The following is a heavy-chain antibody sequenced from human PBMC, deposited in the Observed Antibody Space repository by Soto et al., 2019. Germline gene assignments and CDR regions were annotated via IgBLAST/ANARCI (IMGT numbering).Heavy chain of an antibody. CDR3: ARRFSYGPPNWFDP. D-gene: IGHD5-18*01. V-gene: IGHV4-39*01. J-gene: IGHJ5*02. Sequence: SETLSLTCTVSGGSISSSSYYWGWIRQPPGKGLEWIGSIYYSGSTYYNPSLKSRVTISVDTSKNQFSLKLSSVTAADTAVYYCARRFSYGPPNWFDPWGQGTLVTVSS. CDR1: GGSISSSSYY. CDR2: IYYSGST.